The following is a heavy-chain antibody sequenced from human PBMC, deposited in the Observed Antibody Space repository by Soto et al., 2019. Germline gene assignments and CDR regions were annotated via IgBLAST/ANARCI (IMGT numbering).Heavy chain of an antibody. Sequence: GESLKISCKGSGYSFTSYWISWLRQMPVKGLEWMGRIDPSDSYTNYSPSFQGHVTISADKSISTAYLQWSSLKASNTAMYYCARHFVSGGYYYADAFDIWGQGTMVNVSS. D-gene: IGHD3-22*01. CDR3: ARHFVSGGYYYADAFDI. CDR1: GYSFTSYW. V-gene: IGHV5-10-1*01. J-gene: IGHJ3*02. CDR2: IDPSDSYT.